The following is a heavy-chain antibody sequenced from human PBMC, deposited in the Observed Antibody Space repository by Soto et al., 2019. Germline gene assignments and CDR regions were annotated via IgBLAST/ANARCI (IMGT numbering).Heavy chain of an antibody. CDR2: ISFDGNTE. J-gene: IGHJ6*02. V-gene: IGHV3-30*18. Sequence: QVQLVESGGGVVQPGRSLRLSCVASGFTFSDSGFHWVRQAPGKGLEWVALISFDGNTENSADSVKGRFTISRDNSKNTLYLQMNSLRPDDTAVYYCAQDFYMYLTGGLDVWGQGTTVTVSS. CDR3: AQDFYMYLTGGLDV. D-gene: IGHD2-8*01. CDR1: GFTFSDSG.